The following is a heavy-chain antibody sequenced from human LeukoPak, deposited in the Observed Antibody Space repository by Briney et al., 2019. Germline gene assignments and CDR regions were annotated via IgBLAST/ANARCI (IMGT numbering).Heavy chain of an antibody. V-gene: IGHV1-24*01. CDR1: GYTLTELS. J-gene: IGHJ4*02. D-gene: IGHD4-17*01. Sequence: GASVKVSCKVSGYTLTELSMHWVRQAPGKGLEWMGGFDPEDGETIYAQKFQGGVTMTEDTSTDTAYMELSSLRSEDTAVYYCATDWGIHSPVTTGPLRYWGQGTLVTVSS. CDR2: FDPEDGET. CDR3: ATDWGIHSPVTTGPLRY.